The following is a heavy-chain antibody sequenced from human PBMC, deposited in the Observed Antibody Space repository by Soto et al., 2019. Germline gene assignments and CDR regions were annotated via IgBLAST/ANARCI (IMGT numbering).Heavy chain of an antibody. CDR3: ARGRVGSCDLFAL. J-gene: IGHJ4*02. Sequence: QSGGSLRLSCAVSGFSFSSYWMHWVRQAPGKGLEWVSRINSDGSRTYYADSVKGRFTISRDNAKNTLYLQMNSLRAEDTAVYFCARGRVGSCDLFALWGQGSLVIGSS. V-gene: IGHV3-74*01. CDR2: INSDGSRT. CDR1: GFSFSSYW. D-gene: IGHD2-2*01.